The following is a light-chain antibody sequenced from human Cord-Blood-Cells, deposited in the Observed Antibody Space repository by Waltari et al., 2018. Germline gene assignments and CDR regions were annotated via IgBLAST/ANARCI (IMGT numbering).Light chain of an antibody. J-gene: IGKJ3*01. CDR3: QQYNNWPFT. V-gene: IGKV3-15*01. CDR2: GAS. CDR1: QSVSSN. Sequence: EIVMTQSPATLSVSPGERATLSCRASQSVSSNFAWYQQKPGQAPSLLLYGASTRATGIPARFSGSGSGTEFTLTISSLQSEDFAVYYCQQYNNWPFTFGPGTKVDIK.